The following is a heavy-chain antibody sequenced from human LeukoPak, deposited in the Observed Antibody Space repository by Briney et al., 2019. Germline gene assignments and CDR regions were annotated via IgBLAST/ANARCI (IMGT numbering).Heavy chain of an antibody. Sequence: GGSLRLSCAASGFTFSSYGMHWVRQAPVKGLEWVAVISYDGSSKYYADSVQGRFNISRDNSKNTLYLQMNSLRAEDTAVYYCAKNRWLAMTFNDAFDIWGQGTMVTVSS. V-gene: IGHV3-30*18. CDR1: GFTFSSYG. D-gene: IGHD6-19*01. CDR3: AKNRWLAMTFNDAFDI. J-gene: IGHJ3*02. CDR2: ISYDGSSK.